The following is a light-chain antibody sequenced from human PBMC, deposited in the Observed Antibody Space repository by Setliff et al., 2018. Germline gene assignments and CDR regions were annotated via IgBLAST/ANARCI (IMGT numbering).Light chain of an antibody. CDR2: DVS. CDR1: SSDVASYNY. CDR3: SSYAGLNTFVI. J-gene: IGLJ2*01. V-gene: IGLV2-23*02. Sequence: QSVLTQSASVSGSPGQSITISCTGTSSDVASYNYVSWYQQYPGKAPQLLIYDVSMRPSGVSDRFSGSKSGDTASLTISGLRAEDEADYYCSSYAGLNTFVIFGGGTK.